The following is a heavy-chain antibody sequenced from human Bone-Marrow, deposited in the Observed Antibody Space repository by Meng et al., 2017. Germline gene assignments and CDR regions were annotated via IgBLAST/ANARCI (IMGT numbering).Heavy chain of an antibody. CDR2: INPNSGGT. CDR1: GYTFTGYY. Sequence: ASVKVSCKASGYTFTGYYMHWVRQAPGQGLEWMGWINPNSGGTNYAQKFQGRVTMTEDTSTDTAYMELSSLRSEDTAVYYCATNGEITMTPYYYYYGMDVWGQGTTVTVSS. D-gene: IGHD3-22*01. CDR3: ATNGEITMTPYYYYYGMDV. V-gene: IGHV1-2*02. J-gene: IGHJ6*02.